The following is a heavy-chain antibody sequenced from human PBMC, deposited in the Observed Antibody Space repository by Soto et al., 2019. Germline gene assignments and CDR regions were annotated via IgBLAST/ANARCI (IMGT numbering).Heavy chain of an antibody. D-gene: IGHD6-19*01. CDR3: TRDSSGWPD. Sequence: EVQLVESGGGLVQPGGSLKLSCAASGFTFSGSAMHWVRQTSGKGLEWVGGITSKVNSYATAYAASVKGSFTISRDDSKTTAYLQMTRLKTEDTAVYYCTRDSSGWPDWGQGTLVTVSS. CDR1: GFTFSGSA. J-gene: IGHJ4*02. V-gene: IGHV3-73*02. CDR2: ITSKVNSYAT.